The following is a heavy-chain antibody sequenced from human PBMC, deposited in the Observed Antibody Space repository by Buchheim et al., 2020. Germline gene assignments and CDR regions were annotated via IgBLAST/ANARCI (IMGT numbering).Heavy chain of an antibody. CDR1: GYSFNSYW. J-gene: IGHJ4*02. V-gene: IGHV5-51*01. CDR2: IYPDDSDT. D-gene: IGHD5-12*01. Sequence: EVQLLQSGPEVKKTGESLKISCKGSGYSFNSYWIGWVRQMPGKGLEWMGIIYPDDSDTKYSPSFQGQATLSADRSISTPYPQWSSLRASDTAIYFCARGAVVAAKTNYFDYWGQGTL. CDR3: ARGAVVAAKTNYFDY.